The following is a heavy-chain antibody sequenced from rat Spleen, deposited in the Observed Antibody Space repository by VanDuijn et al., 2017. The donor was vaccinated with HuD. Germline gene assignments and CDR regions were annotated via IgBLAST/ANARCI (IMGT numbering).Heavy chain of an antibody. Sequence: EVQLVESGGGLVQPGRSLKLSCVASGFTFNDYWMTWIRQAPGKGLEWIASITNTGVSTYYPDSVKGRFTISRDNAKSTLYLQMDSLRSEDTASYYCARHHYDGYYHGPVFGVMDAWGQGPSVTVSS. V-gene: IGHV5-31*01. CDR1: GFTFNDYW. CDR2: ITNTGVST. D-gene: IGHD1-12*03. CDR3: ARHHYDGYYHGPVFGVMDA. J-gene: IGHJ4*01.